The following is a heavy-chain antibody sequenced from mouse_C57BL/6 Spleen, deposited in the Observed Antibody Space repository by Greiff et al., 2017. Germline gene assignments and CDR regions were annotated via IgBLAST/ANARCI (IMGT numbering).Heavy chain of an antibody. V-gene: IGHV5-9*01. J-gene: IGHJ1*03. CDR2: ISGGGGNT. Sequence: EVQLVESGGGLVKPGGSLKLSCAASGFTFSSYTMSWVRQTPEKRLEWVATISGGGGNTYYPDSVKGRFTITRDNAKNTLYLQMSSLRSEDTALYYCARHWYFDGWGTGTTVTVSS. CDR3: ARHWYFDG. CDR1: GFTFSSYT.